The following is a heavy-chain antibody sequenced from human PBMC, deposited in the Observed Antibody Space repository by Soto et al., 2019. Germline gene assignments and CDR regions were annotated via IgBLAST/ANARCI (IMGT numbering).Heavy chain of an antibody. V-gene: IGHV4-4*02. CDR2: IYHSGIT. CDR3: ARVFLRYFDWFNAGSWFDR. CDR1: GGSISSSNW. D-gene: IGHD3-9*01. J-gene: IGHJ5*02. Sequence: SETRSLTCAVSGGSISSSNWWSWVRPPPGKGLEWIGEIYHSGITNSNPSLKSRVTISVDKSKNQFSLKLSSVTAADTAVYYCARVFLRYFDWFNAGSWFDRWGKGIMVTVSS.